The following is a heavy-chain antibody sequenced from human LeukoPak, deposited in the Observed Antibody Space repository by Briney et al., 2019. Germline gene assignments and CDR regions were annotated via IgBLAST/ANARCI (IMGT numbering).Heavy chain of an antibody. CDR1: GYTFTGYY. Sequence: GASVKVSCKASGYTFTGYYMHWLRQAPGQGLEWMGCINPNSGGTNYAQKFQGRVTMTRDTSISTAYMELSRLRSDDTAVYYCAREDVLHYDSSGPFDYWGQRTLVTVSS. V-gene: IGHV1-2*02. J-gene: IGHJ4*02. CDR2: INPNSGGT. CDR3: AREDVLHYDSSGPFDY. D-gene: IGHD3-22*01.